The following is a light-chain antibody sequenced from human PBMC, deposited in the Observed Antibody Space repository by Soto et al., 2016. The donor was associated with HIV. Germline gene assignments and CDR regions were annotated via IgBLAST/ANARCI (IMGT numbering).Light chain of an antibody. CDR1: NIGSKS. CDR3: QVWDNSSDQV. Sequence: SYELTQPPSVSVAPGKTARITCEGNNIGSKSVHWYQRRPGQAPVLVVYDNSDRPSGIPERFSGSNSGNTATLTISRVEAGDEADYYCQVWDNSSDQVFGTGTKVTVL. J-gene: IGLJ1*01. V-gene: IGLV3-21*03. CDR2: DNS.